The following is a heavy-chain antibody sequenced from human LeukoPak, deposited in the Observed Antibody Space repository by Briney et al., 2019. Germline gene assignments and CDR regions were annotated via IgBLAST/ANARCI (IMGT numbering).Heavy chain of an antibody. V-gene: IGHV3-23*01. J-gene: IGHJ4*02. D-gene: IGHD5-12*01. CDR1: AFTFTSYS. CDR3: AKEGYYSGYDSLSPYFDY. CDR2: IIGSVGKT. Sequence: RGSLRLSCPASAFTFTSYSMSCVRQAPRELLEWVSSIIGSVGKTYYADSMKGRFTISRDNSKHALYLQMNSLRAEDTAVYYCAKEGYYSGYDSLSPYFDYWGQGTLVTVSS.